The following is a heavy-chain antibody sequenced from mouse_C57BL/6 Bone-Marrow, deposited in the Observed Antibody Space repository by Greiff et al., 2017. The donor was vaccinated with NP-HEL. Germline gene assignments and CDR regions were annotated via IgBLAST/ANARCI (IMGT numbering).Heavy chain of an antibody. Sequence: QVQLQQPGAELVKPGASVKMSCKASGYTFTSYWITWVKQRPGQGLEWIGDIYPGSGSTNYNEKFKSKATLTVDTSSSTAYMQLSSLTSEDSAVYYCAKGGYDGLGWFAYWGQGTLVTVSA. CDR1: GYTFTSYW. J-gene: IGHJ3*01. V-gene: IGHV1-55*01. CDR2: IYPGSGST. CDR3: AKGGYDGLGWFAY. D-gene: IGHD2-3*01.